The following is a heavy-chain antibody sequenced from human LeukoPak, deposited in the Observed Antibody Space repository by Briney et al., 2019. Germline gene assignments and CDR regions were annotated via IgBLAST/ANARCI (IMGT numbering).Heavy chain of an antibody. CDR3: ARGRRGEDYGSGSYSYYYYYMDV. J-gene: IGHJ6*03. Sequence: ASVKVSCKASGYTFTGYYMHWVRQAPGQGLEWMGWINPNSGGTNYAQKFQGRVTMTRDTSISTAYMELSSLRSEDTAVYYCARGRRGEDYGSGSYSYYYYYMDVWGKGTTVTISS. D-gene: IGHD3-10*01. CDR2: INPNSGGT. CDR1: GYTFTGYY. V-gene: IGHV1-2*02.